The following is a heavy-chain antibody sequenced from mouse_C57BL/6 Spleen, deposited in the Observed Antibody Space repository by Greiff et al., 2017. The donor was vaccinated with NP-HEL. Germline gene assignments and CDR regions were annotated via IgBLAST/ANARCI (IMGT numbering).Heavy chain of an antibody. CDR1: GYTFTSYW. CDR3: ARDDYDEELGY. CDR2: IHPNSGST. Sequence: QVQLQQPGAELVKPGASVKLSCKASGYTFTSYWMHWVKQRPGQGLEWIGMIHPNSGSTNYNEKFKSKATLTVDKSSSTAYMQLSSLTSEDSAVYYCARDDYDEELGYWGQGTTLTVSS. J-gene: IGHJ2*01. D-gene: IGHD2-4*01. V-gene: IGHV1-64*01.